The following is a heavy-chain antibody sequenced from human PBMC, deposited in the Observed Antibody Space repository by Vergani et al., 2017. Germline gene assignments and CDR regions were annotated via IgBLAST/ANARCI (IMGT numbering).Heavy chain of an antibody. CDR2: IKSKTDGGTT. V-gene: IGHV3-15*01. J-gene: IGHJ4*02. Sequence: VQLVESGGGVVQPGRSLRLSCAASGFTFSSYGMHWVRQAPGKGLEWVGRIKSKTDGGTTDYAAPVKGRFTISRDDSKNTLYLQMNSLKTEDTAVYYCTTVLRFFDWSLDWGQGTLVTVSS. D-gene: IGHD3-9*01. CDR1: GFTFSSYG. CDR3: TTVLRFFDWSLD.